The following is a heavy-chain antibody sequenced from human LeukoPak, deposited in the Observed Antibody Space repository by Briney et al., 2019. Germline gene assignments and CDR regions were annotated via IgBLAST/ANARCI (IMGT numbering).Heavy chain of an antibody. Sequence: PGGSLRLSCAASGFTFSSYGMSWVRQAPGKGLEWVSAISGSGGSTYYAGSVKGRFTISRDNSKNTLYLQMNSLRAEDTAVYYCAKDKVKQWLPTAPDYWGQGTLVTVSS. J-gene: IGHJ4*02. CDR1: GFTFSSYG. V-gene: IGHV3-23*01. CDR2: ISGSGGST. D-gene: IGHD6-19*01. CDR3: AKDKVKQWLPTAPDY.